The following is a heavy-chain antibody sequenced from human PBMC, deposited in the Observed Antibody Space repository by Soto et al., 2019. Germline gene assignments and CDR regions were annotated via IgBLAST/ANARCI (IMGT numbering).Heavy chain of an antibody. D-gene: IGHD2-2*01. CDR1: GFTFGAVA. J-gene: IGHJ6*02. V-gene: IGHV3-23*01. CDR2: IAISAVDT. Sequence: GSLRLSCVASGFTFGAVAMTWVRQAPGKGLEWVSSIAISAVDTYNAPAVKGRFTTSRDNAKNSLYLQMNSLRAEDTAVYYCARSVPAAMPYYYGMDVWGQGTTVTVSS. CDR3: ARSVPAAMPYYYGMDV.